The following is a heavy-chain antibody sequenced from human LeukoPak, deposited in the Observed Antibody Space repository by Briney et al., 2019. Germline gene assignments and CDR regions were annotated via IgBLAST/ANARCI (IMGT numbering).Heavy chain of an antibody. CDR3: AKALVAARPNYYYYYGMDV. D-gene: IGHD6-6*01. Sequence: PGGSLRLSCAASGFTFSSYAMSWVRQAPGKGLEWVSAISGSGGSTYYADSVKGRFTISRDNSKNTLYLQMNSLRAEDTAVYYCAKALVAARPNYYYYYGMDVWAKGPRSPSP. V-gene: IGHV3-23*01. CDR1: GFTFSSYA. CDR2: ISGSGGST. J-gene: IGHJ6*02.